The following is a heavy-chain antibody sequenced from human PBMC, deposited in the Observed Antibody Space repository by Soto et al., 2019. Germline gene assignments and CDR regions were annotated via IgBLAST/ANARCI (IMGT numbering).Heavy chain of an antibody. J-gene: IGHJ5*02. CDR3: ARKSIAAAGPWFDP. Sequence: GGSLRLSCAASGFTFSDYYMSWIRQAPGKGLEWVSYISSSGSTIYYADSVKGRFTISRDNAKNSLYLQMNSLRAEDTAVYYCARKSIAAAGPWFDPWGQGTLVTVSS. CDR2: ISSSGSTI. D-gene: IGHD6-13*01. V-gene: IGHV3-11*01. CDR1: GFTFSDYY.